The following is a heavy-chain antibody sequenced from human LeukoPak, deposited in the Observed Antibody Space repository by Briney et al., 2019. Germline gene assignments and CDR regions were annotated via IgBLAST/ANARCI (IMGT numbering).Heavy chain of an antibody. CDR2: ISYSGST. CDR1: GGSLSSYY. J-gene: IGHJ4*02. CDR3: ARRLHKFDD. V-gene: IGHV4-59*01. Sequence: SETLSLTCTVSGGSLSSYYWSWLRQPRGKGLEWIGYISYSGSTNYNPSLKSRVTISVDTSKHQFSLKLSAVAAADTAVYYCARRLHKFDDWGQGSLVTVAS.